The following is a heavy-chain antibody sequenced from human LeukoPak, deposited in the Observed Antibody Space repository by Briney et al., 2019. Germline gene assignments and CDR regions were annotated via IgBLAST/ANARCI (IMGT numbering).Heavy chain of an antibody. V-gene: IGHV1-3*03. J-gene: IGHJ4*02. Sequence: ASVKVSCKASGYTFTSYAMHWVRQAPGQRLEWMGWINAGNGNTKYSQEFQGRVTITRDTSASTAYMELSSLRSEDMAVYYCARGLTITSDILTGYQNWGQGTLVTVSS. CDR1: GYTFTSYA. CDR2: INAGNGNT. CDR3: ARGLTITSDILTGYQN. D-gene: IGHD3-9*01.